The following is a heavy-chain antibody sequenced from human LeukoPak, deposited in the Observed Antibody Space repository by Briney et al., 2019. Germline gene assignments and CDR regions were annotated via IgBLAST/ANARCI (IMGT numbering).Heavy chain of an antibody. CDR1: GGSIGSGSYY. CDR2: TNTSGST. D-gene: IGHD3-16*01. J-gene: IGHJ3*02. CDR3: ARAYTKSDAFDI. V-gene: IGHV4-61*02. Sequence: PSETLSLTCTVSGGSIGSGSYYWSWIRQPAGKGLEWIGRTNTSGSTNYNPSLKSRVTISVDTSKNQFSLKLSSVTAADTAVYYCARAYTKSDAFDIWGQGTMVTVSS.